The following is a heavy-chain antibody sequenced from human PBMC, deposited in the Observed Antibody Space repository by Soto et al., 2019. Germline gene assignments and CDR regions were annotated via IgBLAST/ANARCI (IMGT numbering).Heavy chain of an antibody. CDR3: ALAHYPIGTGRYCSGGSCYEGAYY. D-gene: IGHD2-15*01. Sequence: PGESLKISCKGSGYSFTSYWIGWVRQMPGKGLEWMGIIYPGDSDTKYSPSFQGQVTISADKSISTAYLQWSSLKASDTAMYYCALAHYPIGTGRYCSGGSCYEGAYYWGQGTLVTVSS. V-gene: IGHV5-51*01. CDR2: IYPGDSDT. J-gene: IGHJ4*02. CDR1: GYSFTSYW.